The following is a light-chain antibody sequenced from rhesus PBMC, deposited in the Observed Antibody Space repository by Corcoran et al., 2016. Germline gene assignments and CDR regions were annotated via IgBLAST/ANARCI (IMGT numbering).Light chain of an antibody. CDR2: DSS. J-gene: IGKJ4*01. CDR3: QQESRWPLT. CDR1: LSVNSN. V-gene: IGKV3-35*01. Sequence: EIVMTQSPATLSLSPGERGTLSCRASLSVNSNLAWYQQKPGQAPRLLINDSSTRDTGIPERFSGSWSGTDFTLTISSLEPECFGVYYCQQESRWPLTFGRGTKVEIK.